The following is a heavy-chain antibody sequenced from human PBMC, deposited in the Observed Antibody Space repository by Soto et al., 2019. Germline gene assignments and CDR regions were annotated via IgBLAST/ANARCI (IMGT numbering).Heavy chain of an antibody. J-gene: IGHJ6*02. CDR3: ARHHGSPGSYFGMDV. CDR1: GYSFTSYW. CDR2: IYPGDSDT. V-gene: IGHV5-51*01. Sequence: GESLKISCKGSGYSFTSYWINWVRQMPGKGLEWMGIIYPGDSDTRYSPSFQGQVTIPADKSISTAYLQWRSLKASDTAMYYCARHHGSPGSYFGMDVWGQGTTVTVSS. D-gene: IGHD6-13*01.